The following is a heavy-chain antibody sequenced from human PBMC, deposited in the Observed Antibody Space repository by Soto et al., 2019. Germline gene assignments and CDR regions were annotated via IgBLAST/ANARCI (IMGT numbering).Heavy chain of an antibody. V-gene: IGHV1-8*01. CDR2: MNPNSGNT. CDR3: ARGSGTYYYYYYMDV. J-gene: IGHJ6*03. D-gene: IGHD1-1*01. Sequence: GASVKVSCKASGYTFTNYDITWVRQATGQGLEWMGWMNPNSGNTGYAQKFQGTVTMTRNTSISTAYMELSSLRSEDTAVYYCARGSGTYYYYYYMDVWGKGTTVTVSS. CDR1: GYTFTNYD.